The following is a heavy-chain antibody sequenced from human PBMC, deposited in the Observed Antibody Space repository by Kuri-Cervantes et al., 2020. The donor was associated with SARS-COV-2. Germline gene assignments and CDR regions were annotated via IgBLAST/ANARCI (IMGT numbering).Heavy chain of an antibody. Sequence: GESLKISCAASGFTFSSYSMNWVRQAPGKGLERVSYISSSSSTIYYADSVKGRFTIPRDNAKNSLYLQMNSLRAEDTAVYYCARVRMVGWFDPWGQGTLVTVSS. CDR3: ARVRMVGWFDP. J-gene: IGHJ5*02. CDR2: ISSSSSTI. V-gene: IGHV3-48*01. CDR1: GFTFSSYS. D-gene: IGHD2-15*01.